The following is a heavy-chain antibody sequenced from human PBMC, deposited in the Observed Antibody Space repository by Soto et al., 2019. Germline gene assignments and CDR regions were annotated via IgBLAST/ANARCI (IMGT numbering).Heavy chain of an antibody. CDR2: INPNSGGT. J-gene: IGHJ6*02. D-gene: IGHD6-19*01. Sequence: ASVKVSCKASGYAFTDYYMHWVRQAPGQGLEWMGWINPNSGGTNYAQKFQGRVTMTRDTSISTAYMELNRLRSDDTAVYYCARDQSPSSGWPGMDVWGQGTTVTVSS. V-gene: IGHV1-2*02. CDR3: ARDQSPSSGWPGMDV. CDR1: GYAFTDYY.